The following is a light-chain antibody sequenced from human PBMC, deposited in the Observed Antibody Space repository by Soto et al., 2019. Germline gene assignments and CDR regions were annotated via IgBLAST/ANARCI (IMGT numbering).Light chain of an antibody. Sequence: DIQMTQSPASLSASVGDRVTITCRASQAIGNNLAGLQQKPGKAPKLLIYAASTLESGVPSRFSGSGYGTYFTLTISSLQPEDGATYYCQKYDSAPPRIACGPGTKVDIK. CDR2: AAS. V-gene: IGKV1-27*01. J-gene: IGKJ3*01. CDR1: QAIGNN. CDR3: QKYDSAPPRIA.